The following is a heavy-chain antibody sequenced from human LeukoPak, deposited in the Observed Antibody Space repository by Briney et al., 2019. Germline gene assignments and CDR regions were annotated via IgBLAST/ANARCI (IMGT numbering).Heavy chain of an antibody. V-gene: IGHV3-33*06. CDR3: AKSRDGYKRGLAFDY. CDR1: GFTFSSYG. D-gene: IGHD5-24*01. Sequence: GGSLRLSCAASGFTFSSYGMHWVRQAPGKGLEWVAVIWYDGSNKYYADSVKGRFTISRDNSKNTLYLQMNSLRAEDTAVYYCAKSRDGYKRGLAFDYWGQGTLVTVSS. J-gene: IGHJ4*02. CDR2: IWYDGSNK.